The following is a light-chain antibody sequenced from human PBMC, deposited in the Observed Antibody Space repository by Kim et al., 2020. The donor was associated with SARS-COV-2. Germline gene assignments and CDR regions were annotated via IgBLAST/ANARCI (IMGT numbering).Light chain of an antibody. CDR3: QQYHSSPWT. J-gene: IGKJ1*01. Sequence: EIVLTQSPGTLSLSPGERATLSCRASQSISSNYLAWYQQKPGHAPRLLIYNAFSRAPGIPDRFSGSGSGTDFTLTINRLEPEDFAVYSCQQYHSSPWTFGQGTKVDIK. CDR2: NAF. V-gene: IGKV3-20*01. CDR1: QSISSNY.